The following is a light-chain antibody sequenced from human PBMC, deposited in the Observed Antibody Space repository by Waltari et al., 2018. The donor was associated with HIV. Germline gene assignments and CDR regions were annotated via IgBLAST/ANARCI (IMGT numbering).Light chain of an antibody. V-gene: IGKV1-5*03. J-gene: IGKJ2*01. CDR2: KAS. Sequence: DIQMTQYPSTLSASVGDRVTITCRASQSISSWLAWYQQKPGKAPNLLIYKASSLESGVPSRFSGSGSGTEFTLTISSLQPDDFATYYCQQYNSFPYTFGQGTKLEIK. CDR1: QSISSW. CDR3: QQYNSFPYT.